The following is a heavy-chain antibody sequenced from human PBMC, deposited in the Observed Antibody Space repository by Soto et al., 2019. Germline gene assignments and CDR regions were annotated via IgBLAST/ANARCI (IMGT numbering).Heavy chain of an antibody. CDR2: INHSGST. D-gene: IGHD3-10*01. CDR3: ARGRRTYYYGSGLRGHHYYMDV. V-gene: IGHV4-34*01. J-gene: IGHJ6*03. Sequence: SETLSLTCAVYGGSFSGYYWSWIRQPPGKGLEWIGEINHSGSTNYNPSLKSRVTISVDTSRNQFSLKLSSVTAADTAVYYCARGRRTYYYGSGLRGHHYYMDVWGKGTTVTVSS. CDR1: GGSFSGYY.